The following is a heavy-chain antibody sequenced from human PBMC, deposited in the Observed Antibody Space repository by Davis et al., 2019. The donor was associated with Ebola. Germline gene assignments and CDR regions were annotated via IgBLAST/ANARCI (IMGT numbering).Heavy chain of an antibody. CDR1: AFTFSDYY. CDR3: ARDMPSVGATSY. D-gene: IGHD1-26*01. Sequence: GGSLRLSCAASAFTFSDYYMSWIRQAPGKGLEWISYISSRGDYTNYADSVKGRFAISRDNAKNSLYLQMNSLRAEDTAIYYCARDMPSVGATSYWGQGTLVTVSS. J-gene: IGHJ4*02. V-gene: IGHV3-11*06. CDR2: ISSRGDYT.